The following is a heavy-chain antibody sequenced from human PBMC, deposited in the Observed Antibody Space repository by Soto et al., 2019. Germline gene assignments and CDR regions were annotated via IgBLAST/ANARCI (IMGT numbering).Heavy chain of an antibody. CDR1: GASISSYY. J-gene: IGHJ3*02. Sequence: QVQLQESGPGLVRPSETLSLTCIVSGASISSYYWSWIRQPPGKGLEWIGYIYDSGSTEYNPSLKRRVTISTDTSKNQFTLKLNSVTAADTAVYYCAREGLRKGRVFDIWGQGTMVTVSS. V-gene: IGHV4-59*01. CDR3: AREGLRKGRVFDI. D-gene: IGHD3-16*01. CDR2: IYDSGST.